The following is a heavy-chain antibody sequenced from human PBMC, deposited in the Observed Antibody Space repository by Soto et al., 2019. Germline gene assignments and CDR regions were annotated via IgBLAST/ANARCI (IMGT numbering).Heavy chain of an antibody. J-gene: IGHJ4*02. D-gene: IGHD3-22*01. V-gene: IGHV3-30-3*01. CDR1: GFTFTNYA. CDR3: ARSYYYDSSGHYSGPGYYFDY. CDR2: ISYDGSNN. Sequence: QVQLVESGGGVVQPGKSLRLSCAASGFTFTNYAMHWVRQAPGKELEWVAVISYDGSNNYYADSVKGRFTISRANSNNTLYLQMNSLRADDTAAYYCARSYYYDSSGHYSGPGYYFDYWGQGTLVTVSS.